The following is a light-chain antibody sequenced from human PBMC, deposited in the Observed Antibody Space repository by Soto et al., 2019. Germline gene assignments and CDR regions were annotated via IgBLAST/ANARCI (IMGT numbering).Light chain of an antibody. CDR3: NAYTSHSSCL. Sequence: QSLLTQPASVSGSPGQSITISCTVTSSDVGGYKYVSRYKHHPRKAPRLVIYDVTNRLSGVSKRCCGSKYGNTASLTISGLEAEDGADYDCNAYTSHSSCLFGTGTKVPVL. CDR1: SSDVGGYKY. CDR2: DVT. V-gene: IGLV2-14*03. J-gene: IGLJ1*01.